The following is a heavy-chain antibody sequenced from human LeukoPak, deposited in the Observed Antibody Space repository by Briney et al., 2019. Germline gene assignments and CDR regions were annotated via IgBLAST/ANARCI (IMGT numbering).Heavy chain of an antibody. D-gene: IGHD3-10*01. CDR2: ISYGGNNK. Sequence: PGGSLRLSCAASGFTFSSYAMHWVRQAPGKGLEWVAVISYGGNNKYYADSVKGRFTISRDNCKDTLYLQMNSLRPEDTAVYYCARGSNYYGSGSLGELYAFDIWGQGTMVTVSS. V-gene: IGHV3-30*04. J-gene: IGHJ3*02. CDR1: GFTFSSYA. CDR3: ARGSNYYGSGSLGELYAFDI.